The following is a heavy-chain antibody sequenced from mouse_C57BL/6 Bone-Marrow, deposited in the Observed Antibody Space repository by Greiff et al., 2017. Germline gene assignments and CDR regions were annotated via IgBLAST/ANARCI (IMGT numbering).Heavy chain of an antibody. CDR3: ARREVTTPLAY. V-gene: IGHV1-69*01. CDR1: GYTFTSYW. D-gene: IGHD2-2*01. J-gene: IGHJ3*01. Sequence: VQLQQPGAELVMPGASVKLSCKASGYTFTSYWMHWVKQRPGQGLEWIGEIDPSDSYTNYNQKFKGKSTLTVDKSSSTAYMQLSSLTSEDSAVYCCARREVTTPLAYWGQGTLVTVSA. CDR2: IDPSDSYT.